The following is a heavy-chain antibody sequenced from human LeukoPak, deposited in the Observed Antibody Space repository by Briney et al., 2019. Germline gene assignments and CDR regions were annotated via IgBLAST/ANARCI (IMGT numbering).Heavy chain of an antibody. V-gene: IGHV3-11*01. CDR3: ARGYCSGGSCYSRSDAFDI. D-gene: IGHD2-15*01. CDR2: ISSSGSTI. J-gene: IGHJ3*02. CDR1: GFTFSDYY. Sequence: GGSLRLSCAASGFTFSDYYMSWIRQAPGKGLEWVSYISSSGSTIYYADSVKGRFTISRDNAKNSLYLQMNSLRAEDTAVYYCARGYCSGGSCYSRSDAFDIWGQGTMVTVSS.